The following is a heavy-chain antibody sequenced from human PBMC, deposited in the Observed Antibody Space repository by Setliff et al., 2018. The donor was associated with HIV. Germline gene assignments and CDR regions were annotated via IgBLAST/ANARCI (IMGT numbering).Heavy chain of an antibody. Sequence: PSETLSLTCTVSGDSLSSGDYYWSWIRQPPGKGLEWIGEINHSGSTYYNPSLKSRVTISVDTSKNQFSLKLSSVTAADTAIYYCARTYSSNWYIDYWGQGTLVTVSS. CDR2: INHSGST. CDR1: GDSLSSGDYY. D-gene: IGHD6-13*01. CDR3: ARTYSSNWYIDY. J-gene: IGHJ4*02. V-gene: IGHV4-39*01.